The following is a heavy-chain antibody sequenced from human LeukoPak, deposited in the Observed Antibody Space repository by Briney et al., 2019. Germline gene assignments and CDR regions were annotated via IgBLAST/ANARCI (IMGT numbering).Heavy chain of an antibody. V-gene: IGHV4-59*08. CDR1: GGSISSYY. D-gene: IGHD3-22*01. Sequence: SETLSLTCTVSGGSISSYYWSWIRQPPGKGLEWIGYIYYSGSTNYNPSLKSRVTISVDTSKNQFSLKLSSVTAADTAVYYCARLWGVPYYYDSSGYREDYWGQGTLVTVSS. CDR2: IYYSGST. CDR3: ARLWGVPYYYDSSGYREDY. J-gene: IGHJ4*02.